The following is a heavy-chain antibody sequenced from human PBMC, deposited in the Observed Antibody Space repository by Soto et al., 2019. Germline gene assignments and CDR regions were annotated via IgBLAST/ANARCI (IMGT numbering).Heavy chain of an antibody. CDR3: ARELSTIIRAYN. D-gene: IGHD3-10*01. Sequence: VQLVESGGGLVKPGGSLRLSCAASGFTFTSHNIYWFRQAPGKGLEWVSSISPYDHSFYYADSVKGRFTVSKDNAKSSVFLQMDSLRAEDTAIYYCARELSTIIRAYNWGQGTLVTVSS. CDR2: ISPYDHSF. CDR1: GFTFTSHN. V-gene: IGHV3-21*02. J-gene: IGHJ4*02.